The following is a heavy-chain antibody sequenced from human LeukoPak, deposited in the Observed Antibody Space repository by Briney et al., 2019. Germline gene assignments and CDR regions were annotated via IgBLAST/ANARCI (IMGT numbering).Heavy chain of an antibody. D-gene: IGHD5-12*01. CDR1: GFTFSSYS. CDR3: ATGGYDFSY. V-gene: IGHV3-15*07. J-gene: IGHJ4*02. Sequence: GGSLRLSCAASGFTFSSYSMNWVRRAPGKGLEWVGRIKTRSDGGTTDYAAPIKGRFTISRDDSKNTLFLQMNSLKTEDTAVYYCATGGYDFSYWGQGTLVTVSS. CDR2: IKTRSDGGTT.